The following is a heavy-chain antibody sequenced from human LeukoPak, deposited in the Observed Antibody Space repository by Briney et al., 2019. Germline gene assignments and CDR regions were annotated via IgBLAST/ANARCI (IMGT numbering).Heavy chain of an antibody. CDR3: ARDLTTVTNAAFDI. V-gene: IGHV4-34*01. J-gene: IGHJ3*02. Sequence: SETLSLTCAVHGGSFSGYYWSWIRQPPGKGLEWIGEINHSGSTNYNPSLKSRVTISVDTPKNQFSLKLSSVTAADTAVYYCARDLTTVTNAAFDIWGQGTMVTVSS. CDR2: INHSGST. D-gene: IGHD4-17*01. CDR1: GGSFSGYY.